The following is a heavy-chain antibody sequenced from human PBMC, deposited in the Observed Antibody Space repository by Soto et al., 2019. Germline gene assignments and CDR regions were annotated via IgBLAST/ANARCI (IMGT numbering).Heavy chain of an antibody. CDR3: TRENAAAASPTLVY. CDR1: GYPFTTYG. J-gene: IGHJ4*01. CDR2: ISVSNGYT. Sequence: QVQLVQSGPEVKKPGASIKVSCKASGYPFTTYGINCVRQAPGQGLEWMGWISVSNGYTNYAQNLQGRVTMTADTSTNVAYMELRSLRSDDTAVYYCTRENAAAASPTLVYWGHGTLVTVSS. V-gene: IGHV1-18*01. D-gene: IGHD6-13*01.